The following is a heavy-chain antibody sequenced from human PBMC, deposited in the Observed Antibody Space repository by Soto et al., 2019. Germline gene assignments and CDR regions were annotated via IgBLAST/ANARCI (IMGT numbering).Heavy chain of an antibody. Sequence: SETPSITCTASGGAISSGAYYWRWLRQPPGKGLEWIGYIYYSGSTYYNPSLKSRVTISVDTSKNQFSLKLSSVTAADTAVYYCARDYPSWDYYYGMDVWGQGTTVT. CDR3: ARDYPSWDYYYGMDV. V-gene: IGHV4-30-4*01. CDR1: GGAISSGAYY. CDR2: IYYSGST. J-gene: IGHJ6*02. D-gene: IGHD3-16*02.